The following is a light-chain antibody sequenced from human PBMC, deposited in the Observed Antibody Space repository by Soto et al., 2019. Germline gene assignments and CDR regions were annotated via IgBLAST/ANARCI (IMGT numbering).Light chain of an antibody. Sequence: QSALSQPPSVSGAPGQRITISCTGSSSNIGANYDVHWYRQVPGTAPKLLMSGDNNRPSGVADRFSGSKSGTSASLAISGLQAEDEADYYCSSYTSSSTYVFGTGTKVTVL. V-gene: IGLV1-40*01. CDR2: GDN. CDR3: SSYTSSSTYV. J-gene: IGLJ1*01. CDR1: SSNIGANYD.